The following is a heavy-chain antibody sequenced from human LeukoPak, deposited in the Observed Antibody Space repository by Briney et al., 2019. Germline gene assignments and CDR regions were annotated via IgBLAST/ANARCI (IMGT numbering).Heavy chain of an antibody. CDR1: GYTFTSYD. Sequence: WASVTVSCKASGYTFTSYDINWVRQATGQGLEWMGWMNPNSGNTGYAQKFQGRVTMTRNTSISTAYMELSSLRSEDTAVYYCARGRVESNWFDPWGQGTLVTVSS. CDR2: MNPNSGNT. J-gene: IGHJ5*02. V-gene: IGHV1-8*01. CDR3: ARGRVESNWFDP.